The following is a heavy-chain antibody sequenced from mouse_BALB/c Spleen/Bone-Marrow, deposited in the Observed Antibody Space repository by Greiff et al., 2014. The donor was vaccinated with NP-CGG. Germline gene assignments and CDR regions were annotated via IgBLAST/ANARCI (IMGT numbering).Heavy chain of an antibody. J-gene: IGHJ2*01. CDR3: VTDPYYGRQYYFDY. CDR1: GYTFTDYV. D-gene: IGHD1-1*02. CDR2: IYPGSGST. Sequence: VMLVESGPELVKPGASVKMSCKASGYTFTDYVISWVKQRTGQGLEWIGEIYPGSGSTYYNEKFKGKATLTADKSSNTVYMQLISLTSEDSAVFFCVTDPYYGRQYYFDYWGQGTTLTVSS. V-gene: IGHV1-77*01.